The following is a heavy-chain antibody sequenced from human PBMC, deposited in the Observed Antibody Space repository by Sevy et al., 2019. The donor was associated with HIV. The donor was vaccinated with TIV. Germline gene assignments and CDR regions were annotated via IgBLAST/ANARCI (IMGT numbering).Heavy chain of an antibody. Sequence: GGSLRLSCAASGFTFSSYWMSWVRHAPGKGLEWVANIKQDGSEKYYVDSVKGRFTISRDNAKNSLYLQMNSLRAEDTAVYYCARGTQGYCSGGSCDYYFDYWGQGTLVTVSS. CDR2: IKQDGSEK. CDR3: ARGTQGYCSGGSCDYYFDY. V-gene: IGHV3-7*03. D-gene: IGHD2-15*01. CDR1: GFTFSSYW. J-gene: IGHJ4*02.